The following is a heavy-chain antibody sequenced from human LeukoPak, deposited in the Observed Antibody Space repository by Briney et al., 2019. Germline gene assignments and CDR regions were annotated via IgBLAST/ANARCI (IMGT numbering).Heavy chain of an antibody. CDR2: ISSSSSYI. J-gene: IGHJ4*02. CDR3: ARDGYLPAAIQIDY. D-gene: IGHD2-2*01. CDR1: GFTFSSYG. Sequence: PGRSLRLSCAASGFTFSSYGMHWVRQAPGKGLEWVSSISSSSSYIYYADSVKGRFTISRDNAKNSLYLQMNSLRAEDTAVYYCARDGYLPAAIQIDYWGQGTLVTVSS. V-gene: IGHV3-21*01.